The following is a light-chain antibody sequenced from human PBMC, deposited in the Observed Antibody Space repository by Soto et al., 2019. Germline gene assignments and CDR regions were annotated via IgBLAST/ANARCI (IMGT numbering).Light chain of an antibody. V-gene: IGLV1-44*01. CDR1: SSNIGSNT. CDR3: AAWDDSLIGQV. J-gene: IGLJ1*01. Sequence: QSVLTQPPSASGTPGQRVTISCSGSSSNIGSNTVNWYQQLPGTAPKLLIYNNNLRPSGVPDRFSGSESGTSASLAISGLQSDDEADYYCAAWDDSLIGQVFGTGTKVTV. CDR2: NNN.